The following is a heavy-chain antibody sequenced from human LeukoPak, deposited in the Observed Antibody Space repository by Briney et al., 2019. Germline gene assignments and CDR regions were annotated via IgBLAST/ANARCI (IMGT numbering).Heavy chain of an antibody. J-gene: IGHJ4*02. V-gene: IGHV3-11*01. CDR3: ASLRFLEWHVDY. Sequence: PGGSLRLSCAASGFTFSDYYMSWIRQAPGKGLEWVSYISSSGSTIYYADAVKGRFTISRDNAKNSLYLQMNSLRAEDTAVYYCASLRFLEWHVDYWGQGTLVTVSS. D-gene: IGHD3-3*01. CDR2: ISSSGSTI. CDR1: GFTFSDYY.